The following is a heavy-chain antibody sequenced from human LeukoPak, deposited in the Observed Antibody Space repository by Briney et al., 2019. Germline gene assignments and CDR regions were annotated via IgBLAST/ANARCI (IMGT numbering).Heavy chain of an antibody. J-gene: IGHJ4*02. D-gene: IGHD1-26*01. CDR2: ISYDGSNK. CDR3: AKDRYSGSYGRSYRGEYYFDY. V-gene: IGHV3-30*18. Sequence: PGRSLRLSYAASGFTFSSYGMHWVRQAPGKGLEWVAVISYDGSNKYYADSVKGRFTISRDNSKNTLYLQMNSLRAEDTAVYYCAKDRYSGSYGRSYRGEYYFDYWGQGTLVTVSS. CDR1: GFTFSSYG.